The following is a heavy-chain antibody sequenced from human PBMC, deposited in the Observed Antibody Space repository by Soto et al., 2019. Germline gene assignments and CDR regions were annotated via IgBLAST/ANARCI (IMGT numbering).Heavy chain of an antibody. CDR2: ISDSGST. CDR1: GGPITNY. V-gene: IGHV4-31*03. CDR3: ARVNLDYEIGMDV. D-gene: IGHD4-17*01. J-gene: IGHJ6*02. Sequence: SETPSITCTVSGGPITNYWSWIRQHSVKGLEWIGYISDSGSTYYNPSLKSRVTMSLDTFKNQLSLKLTSVTASDTAVYYCARVNLDYEIGMDVWGQGTTVTVSS.